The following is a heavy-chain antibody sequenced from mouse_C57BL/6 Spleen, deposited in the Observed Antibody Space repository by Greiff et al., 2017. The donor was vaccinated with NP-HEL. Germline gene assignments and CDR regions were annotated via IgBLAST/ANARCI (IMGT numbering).Heavy chain of an antibody. CDR1: GYTFTDYH. CDR2: INPNNGGT. Sequence: EVQLQQSGPELVKPGASVKIPCKASGYTFTDYHMDWVKQSHGKSLEWIGDINPNNGGTIYNQKFKGKATLTVDKSSSTAYMELRSLTSEDTAVYYCAREGITTVVALWYFDVWGTGTTVTVSS. D-gene: IGHD1-1*01. V-gene: IGHV1-18*01. J-gene: IGHJ1*03. CDR3: AREGITTVVALWYFDV.